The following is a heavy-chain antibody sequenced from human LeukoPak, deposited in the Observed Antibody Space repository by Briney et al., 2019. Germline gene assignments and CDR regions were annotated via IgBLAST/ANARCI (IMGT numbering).Heavy chain of an antibody. CDR2: ISGSGGST. V-gene: IGHV3-23*01. CDR1: GFTFSSYA. Sequence: GRSLRLSCAASGFTFSSYAMSWVRQAPGKGLEWVSVISGSGGSTYYADSVKGRFTISRDNSKNTLYLQMNSLRAEDTAMYYCATNSGSPGGYWGQGTLVTVSS. CDR3: ATNSGSPGGY. J-gene: IGHJ4*02. D-gene: IGHD1-26*01.